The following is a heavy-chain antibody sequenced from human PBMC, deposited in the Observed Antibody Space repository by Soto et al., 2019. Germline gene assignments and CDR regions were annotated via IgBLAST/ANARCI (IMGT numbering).Heavy chain of an antibody. J-gene: IGHJ4*02. Sequence: QVQLVQSGAEVKKPGSSVKVSCKASGGTFSSYTISWVRQAPGQGLEWMGRIIPILGIANYAQKFQGRVTITADKSPSTAYIELSSRRSEDTAVYYCARRSGWSGDYWGQGTLVTVSS. V-gene: IGHV1-69*02. D-gene: IGHD6-19*01. CDR2: IIPILGIA. CDR1: GGTFSSYT. CDR3: ARRSGWSGDY.